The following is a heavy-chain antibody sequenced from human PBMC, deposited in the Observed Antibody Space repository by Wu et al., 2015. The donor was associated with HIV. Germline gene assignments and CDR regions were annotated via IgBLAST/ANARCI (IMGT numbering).Heavy chain of an antibody. CDR3: ARIQLWPQYYYYGMDV. J-gene: IGHJ6*02. CDR1: GYTFTSFD. Sequence: QVQLVQSGAEVKKPGASVKVSCKASGYTFTSFDMHWVRQATGQGLEWMGWMNPKSGNTGYAQKFQGRVTMTRNTSISTAYMDLSSLRPEDTAVYYCARIQLWPQYYYYGMDVWGQGTTVTVSS. V-gene: IGHV1-8*01. CDR2: MNPKSGNT. D-gene: IGHD5-18*01.